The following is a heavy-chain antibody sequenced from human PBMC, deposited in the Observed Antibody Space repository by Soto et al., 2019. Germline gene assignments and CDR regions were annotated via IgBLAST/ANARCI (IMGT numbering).Heavy chain of an antibody. CDR1: GFTFSSYS. J-gene: IGHJ5*02. D-gene: IGHD1-26*01. CDR2: ISRTSRKI. V-gene: IGHV3-48*01. Sequence: LRLSCAASGFTFSSYSMSWVRQATGKGPEWVSYISRTSRKIYYADSVKGRFTISRDNAKNSLYLQMNSLRAEDTAVYYCARDKEWELPQWFDPWGQGTLVTVS. CDR3: ARDKEWELPQWFDP.